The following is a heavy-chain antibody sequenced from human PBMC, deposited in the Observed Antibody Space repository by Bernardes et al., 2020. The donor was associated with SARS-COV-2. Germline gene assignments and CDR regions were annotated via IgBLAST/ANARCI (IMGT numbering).Heavy chain of an antibody. V-gene: IGHV3-74*01. CDR1: GFTFSNSW. Sequence: GGSLRLSRAASGFTFSNSWMHWVRQAPGKGLVWVSRINGDGSSTSYADSVKGRFTISRDNAKNTLYLQMDSLRAEDTAVYYCARGWATVTNNWGQGTLVTVSS. CDR3: ARGWATVTNN. CDR2: INGDGSST. D-gene: IGHD4-17*01. J-gene: IGHJ4*02.